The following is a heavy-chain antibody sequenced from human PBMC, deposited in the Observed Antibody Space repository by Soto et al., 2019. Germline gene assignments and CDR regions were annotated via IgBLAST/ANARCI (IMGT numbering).Heavy chain of an antibody. J-gene: IGHJ4*02. V-gene: IGHV3-23*01. CDR3: AKKYYFGSGSYVFYFDY. CDR1: GFTFSNYA. Sequence: EVQLLESGGGSVQPGGSLRLSCAASGFTFSNYAMTWVRQAPGKGVEWVSTMSGTAGNTYYADSVKGRFTISRDNSKNTLYLQMNSLRAEDTAVYYCAKKYYFGSGSYVFYFDYWGQGTLVTVSS. D-gene: IGHD3-10*01. CDR2: MSGTAGNT.